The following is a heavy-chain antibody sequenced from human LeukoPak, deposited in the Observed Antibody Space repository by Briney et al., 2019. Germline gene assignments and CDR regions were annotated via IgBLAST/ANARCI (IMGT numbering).Heavy chain of an antibody. CDR2: IIPIFGTA. V-gene: IGHV1-69*13. CDR3: AEGGDYGHDY. CDR1: GGTFSSYA. J-gene: IGHJ4*02. Sequence: EASVKVSCKSSGGTFSSYAISWVRQAPGQGLEWMGGIIPIFGTANYAQKFQGRVTITADESTSTAYMELSSLRSEDTAVYYCAEGGDYGHDYWSQGTLVTVSS. D-gene: IGHD4-17*01.